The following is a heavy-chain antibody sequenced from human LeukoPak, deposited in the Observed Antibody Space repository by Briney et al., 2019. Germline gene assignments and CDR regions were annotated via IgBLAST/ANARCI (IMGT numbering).Heavy chain of an antibody. CDR1: GYTFTNYG. CDR3: ARVDGSGYKPMDY. Sequence: ASVKVSCKASGYTFTNYGISWVRQAPGQGPEWMGWISAYSGHTNYAQKLQGRVTMTTDTSTSTAYMELRSLRSDDTAVYYCARVDGSGYKPMDYWGEGTLVTVSS. V-gene: IGHV1-18*01. J-gene: IGHJ4*02. D-gene: IGHD3-22*01. CDR2: ISAYSGHT.